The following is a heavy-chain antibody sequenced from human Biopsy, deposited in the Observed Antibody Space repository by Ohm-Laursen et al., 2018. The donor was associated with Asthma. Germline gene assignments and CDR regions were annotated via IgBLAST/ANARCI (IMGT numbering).Heavy chain of an antibody. V-gene: IGHV4-59*01. Sequence: SETLSLTCTVSGVSIRSYYWTWIRQPPGKGLEWIGNIHYSGSTYSNPSLKSRVTISVDTSKKQISLRLSSVIAADTAVYYRAGFCSGGNCPDHWGQGTLVTVSS. J-gene: IGHJ4*02. CDR3: AGFCSGGNCPDH. CDR2: IHYSGST. CDR1: GVSIRSYY. D-gene: IGHD2-15*01.